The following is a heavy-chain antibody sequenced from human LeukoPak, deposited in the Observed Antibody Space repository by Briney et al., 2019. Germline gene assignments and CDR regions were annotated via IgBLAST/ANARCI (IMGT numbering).Heavy chain of an antibody. D-gene: IGHD3-22*01. CDR2: ISGSGGST. V-gene: IGHV3-23*01. CDR3: AKDLYYYDSSGYYYDGGSY. CDR1: GFTFSSYA. J-gene: IGHJ4*02. Sequence: GGSLRLSCAASGFTFSSYAMSWVRQAPGKGLEWVSAISGSGGSTYYADSVKGRFTISRDNSKNTLYLQMNSLRAEDTAVYYCAKDLYYYDSSGYYYDGGSYWGQGTLVTVSS.